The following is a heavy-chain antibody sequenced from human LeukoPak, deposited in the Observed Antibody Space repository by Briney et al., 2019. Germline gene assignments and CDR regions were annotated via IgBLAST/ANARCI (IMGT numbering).Heavy chain of an antibody. CDR1: GGTFSSYA. D-gene: IGHD2-15*01. V-gene: IGHV1-69*04. Sequence: SVKVSCKASGGTFSSYAISWVRQAPGQGLEWMGRIIPILGIANYAQKFQGRVTITADKPTSTAYMELSSLRSEDTAVYYCARGPVVVVTYFDYWGQGTLVTVSS. CDR2: IIPILGIA. CDR3: ARGPVVVVTYFDY. J-gene: IGHJ4*02.